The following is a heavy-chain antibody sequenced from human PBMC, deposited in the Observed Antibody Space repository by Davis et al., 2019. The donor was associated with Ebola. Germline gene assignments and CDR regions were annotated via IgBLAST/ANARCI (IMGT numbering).Heavy chain of an antibody. D-gene: IGHD5-24*01. V-gene: IGHV4-39*01. J-gene: IGHJ4*02. CDR2: IYYSGSA. Sequence: SETLSLTCTVSGGSISTRSFYWAWLRQSPGKGLEWIGSIYYSGSAYYKPSLKSRVTMSVDRSKDQFSLKVNSVTAADTAVYYCARTGYNVFYWGQGTLVTVS. CDR1: GGSISTRSFY. CDR3: ARTGYNVFY.